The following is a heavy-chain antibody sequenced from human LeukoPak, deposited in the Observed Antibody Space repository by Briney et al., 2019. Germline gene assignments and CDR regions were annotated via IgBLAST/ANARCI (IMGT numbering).Heavy chain of an antibody. CDR2: ISWDGGNI. J-gene: IGHJ4*02. CDR1: GFTFDDYA. Sequence: GGSLRLSCAASGFTFDDYAMQWVRHAPGKGLEWVSLISWDGGNIYYADSMKGRFTISRDNSKNSLYLQMNSLRAEDSAFYYCAKAAIRYTTRWNNFDYWGQGTLVTVSS. CDR3: AKAAIRYTTRWNNFDY. V-gene: IGHV3-43D*03. D-gene: IGHD2-2*02.